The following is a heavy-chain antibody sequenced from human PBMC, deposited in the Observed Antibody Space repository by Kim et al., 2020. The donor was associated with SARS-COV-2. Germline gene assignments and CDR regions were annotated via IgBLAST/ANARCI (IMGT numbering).Heavy chain of an antibody. Sequence: SETLSLTCAVYGGSFSGYYWSWIRQPPGKGLEWIGEINHSGSTNYNPSLKSRVTISVDTSKNQFSLKLSSVTAADTAVYYCARVWVGVYCSSTSCYAPGDYYYYYGMDVWGQGTTVTVSS. D-gene: IGHD2-2*01. CDR3: ARVWVGVYCSSTSCYAPGDYYYYYGMDV. CDR2: INHSGST. CDR1: GGSFSGYY. J-gene: IGHJ6*02. V-gene: IGHV4-34*01.